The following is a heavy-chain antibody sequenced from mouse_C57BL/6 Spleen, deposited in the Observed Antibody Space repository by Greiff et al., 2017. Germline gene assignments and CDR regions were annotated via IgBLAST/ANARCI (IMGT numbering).Heavy chain of an antibody. V-gene: IGHV1-55*01. CDR1: GYTFTSYW. D-gene: IGHD2-4*01. J-gene: IGHJ3*01. CDR3: ARSLYDYEFAY. CDR2: IYPGSGSP. Sequence: QVQLQQPGAELVKPGASVKMSCKASGYTFTSYWITWVKQRPGQGLEWIGDIYPGSGSPNYNEKFKSKATLTVDTSSSTAYMQRSSLTSEDSAVYYCARSLYDYEFAYWGQGTLVTVSA.